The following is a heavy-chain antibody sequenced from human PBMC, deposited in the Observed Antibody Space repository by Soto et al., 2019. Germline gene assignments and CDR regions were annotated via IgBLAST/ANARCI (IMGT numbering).Heavy chain of an antibody. J-gene: IGHJ6*02. CDR3: ARPYDFRDYYGMDV. V-gene: IGHV4-39*01. CDR1: GGSISSSSYY. Sequence: SETLSLTCTVSGGSISSSSYYWGWIRQPPGKGLEWIGSIYYSGSTHYNPSLKSRVTISVDTSKNQFSLKLSSVTAADTAVYYCARPYDFRDYYGMDVWGQGTTVTVSS. D-gene: IGHD3-3*01. CDR2: IYYSGST.